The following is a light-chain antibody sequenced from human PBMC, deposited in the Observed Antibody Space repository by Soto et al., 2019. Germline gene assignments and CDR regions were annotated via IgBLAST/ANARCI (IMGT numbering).Light chain of an antibody. Sequence: EVVLTQSPATLSVSPGERVTLSCRASQSVSTFLAWYQHKPGQAPRHLIYDTFERATGVPDRFSGGGSGTDFTLNISSLEPEDFAVYYCQQRARWPMPFGQGTRLE. CDR3: QQRARWPMP. V-gene: IGKV3-11*01. J-gene: IGKJ5*01. CDR2: DTF. CDR1: QSVSTF.